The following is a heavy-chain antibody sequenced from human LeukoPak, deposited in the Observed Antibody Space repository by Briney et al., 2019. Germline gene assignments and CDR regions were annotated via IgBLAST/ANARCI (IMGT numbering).Heavy chain of an antibody. CDR1: GFTFSSYW. J-gene: IGHJ4*02. Sequence: GGSLRLSCAASGFTFSSYWMHWVRQVPGEGLVWVSHIDPDGSTINYADFVKGRFTISRDNAKNTLWLQMDDLRADDSAVYFCTAKDNWGRGTMVTVSS. CDR3: TAKDN. V-gene: IGHV3-74*01. D-gene: IGHD2-21*02. CDR2: IDPDGSTI.